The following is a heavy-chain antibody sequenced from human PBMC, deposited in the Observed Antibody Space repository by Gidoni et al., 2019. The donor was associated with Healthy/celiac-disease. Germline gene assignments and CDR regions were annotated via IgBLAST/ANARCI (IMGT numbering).Heavy chain of an antibody. V-gene: IGHV4-39*01. J-gene: IGHJ5*02. D-gene: IGHD6-6*01. Sequence: QLPLQESGSGLVKPSETLSLTCTVAGGSTSSTSYYWGWTRQPPGKGLEGIGSIYYSGSTYYNPSLKSRVTISVDTSKNQFSLKLSSVTAADTAVYYCARTVTSIAARQPFDPWGQGTLVTVSS. CDR1: GGSTSSTSYY. CDR2: IYYSGST. CDR3: ARTVTSIAARQPFDP.